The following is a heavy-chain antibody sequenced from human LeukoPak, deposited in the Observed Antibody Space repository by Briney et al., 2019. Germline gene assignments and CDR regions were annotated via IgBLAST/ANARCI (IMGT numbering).Heavy chain of an antibody. CDR2: MIPIVGTA. D-gene: IGHD3-22*01. Sequence: ASVKASCKASAGSFSSDATSWVRHAPGQGREWMGGMIPIVGTANDAQKFQGRITITADESTSTASMELSSLRSEDTAVYYCARDAYYYDSSGYYCFWFDPWGQGTLVTVSS. CDR1: AGSFSSDA. CDR3: ARDAYYYDSSGYYCFWFDP. J-gene: IGHJ5*02. V-gene: IGHV1-69*13.